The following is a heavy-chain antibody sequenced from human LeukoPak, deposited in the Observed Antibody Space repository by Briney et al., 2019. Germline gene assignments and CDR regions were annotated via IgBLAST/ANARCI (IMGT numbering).Heavy chain of an antibody. Sequence: ASVKVSCKASGYTFTSYYMHWVRQAPGQGLEWMGIINPSGGSTSYAQKFQGRVTMTRDMSTSTVYMELSSLRSEDTAVYYCAGDRGYCSSGSCSNYFDYWGQGTLVTVSS. J-gene: IGHJ4*02. CDR3: AGDRGYCSSGSCSNYFDY. CDR1: GYTFTSYY. V-gene: IGHV1-46*01. D-gene: IGHD2-15*01. CDR2: INPSGGST.